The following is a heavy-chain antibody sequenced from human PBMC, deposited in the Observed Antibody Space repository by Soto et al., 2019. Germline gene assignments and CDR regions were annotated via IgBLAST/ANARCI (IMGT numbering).Heavy chain of an antibody. CDR1: GFSLSTSGVG. J-gene: IGHJ5*02. Sequence: QITLKESGPTLVKPTQTLTLTCTFSGFSLSTSGVGVGWIRQPPVKALEWLPLIYWDDDKRYSPSLKSSLTITKDTSKNQVVLTKTNMDPVDTATYYCAPSPTIVLVPAALYNWFDPWGQGTLVTVAS. V-gene: IGHV2-5*02. CDR3: APSPTIVLVPAALYNWFDP. D-gene: IGHD2-2*01. CDR2: IYWDDDK.